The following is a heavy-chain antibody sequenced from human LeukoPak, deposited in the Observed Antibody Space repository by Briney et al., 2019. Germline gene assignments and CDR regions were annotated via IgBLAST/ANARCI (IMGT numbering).Heavy chain of an antibody. Sequence: KPSETLSLTCTVSGGSISSYYWSWIRQPPGKGLEWIGYIYYSGSTNYKPSLKNRVTMSVDKSRNQFSLNLTSVTAADTAVYYCARDPSSTSYWFDPRGQGTLVTVSS. CDR1: GGSISSYY. CDR2: IYYSGST. J-gene: IGHJ5*02. CDR3: ARDPSSTSYWFDP. V-gene: IGHV4-59*12. D-gene: IGHD6-13*01.